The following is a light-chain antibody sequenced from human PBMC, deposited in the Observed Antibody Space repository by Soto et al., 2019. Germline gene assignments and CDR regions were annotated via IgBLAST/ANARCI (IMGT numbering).Light chain of an antibody. CDR3: SSYTSSSTPCV. J-gene: IGLJ1*01. Sequence: QSVLTQPASVSGSPGQSITISCTGTSSDVGVYDSVAWYRQHPGKAPKLMIYEVTNRPSGVSNRFSGSKSGNTASLTISGLQAEDEADYYCSSYTSSSTPCVFGTGTKVTVL. CDR2: EVT. CDR1: SSDVGVYDS. V-gene: IGLV2-14*01.